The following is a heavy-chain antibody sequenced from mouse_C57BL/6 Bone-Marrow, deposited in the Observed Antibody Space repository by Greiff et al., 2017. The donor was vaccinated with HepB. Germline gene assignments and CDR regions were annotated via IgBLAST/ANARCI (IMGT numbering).Heavy chain of an antibody. V-gene: IGHV1-63*01. Sequence: VQVVESGAELVRPGTSVKMSCKASGYTFTNYWIGWAKQRPGHGLEWIGDIYPGGGYTNYNEKFKGKATLTAAKSSSTAYMQFSSLTSEDSSIYYCARGGYYFDYWGQGTTLTVSS. J-gene: IGHJ2*01. CDR1: GYTFTNYW. CDR2: IYPGGGYT. CDR3: ARGGYYFDY.